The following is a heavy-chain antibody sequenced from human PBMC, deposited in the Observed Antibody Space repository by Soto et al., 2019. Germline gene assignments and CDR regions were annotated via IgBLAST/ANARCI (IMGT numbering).Heavy chain of an antibody. CDR1: GGSISSSSYY. CDR3: ASPKIAFYNWFDP. Sequence: SQTLSLTCTVSGGSISSSSYYWGWIRQPPGKGLEWIGSIYYSGSTYYNPSLKSRVTISVDTSKDQFSLKLSSVTAADTAVYYCASPKIAFYNWFDPWGQGTLVTVSS. D-gene: IGHD3-3*02. J-gene: IGHJ5*02. CDR2: IYYSGST. V-gene: IGHV4-39*01.